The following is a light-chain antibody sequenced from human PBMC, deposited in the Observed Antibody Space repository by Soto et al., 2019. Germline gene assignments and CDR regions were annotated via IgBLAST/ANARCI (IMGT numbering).Light chain of an antibody. V-gene: IGKV3-20*01. Sequence: EIVLTQSPGTLSLSPGARATLSCRASQSVSSSYLAWYQQKPGQAPRLLIYGASSRATGIPDRFSVSGSGTDVTLTISRLEPEDFAVYYCQQYGSSMYTFGQGTKLEIK. CDR1: QSVSSSY. CDR3: QQYGSSMYT. J-gene: IGKJ2*01. CDR2: GAS.